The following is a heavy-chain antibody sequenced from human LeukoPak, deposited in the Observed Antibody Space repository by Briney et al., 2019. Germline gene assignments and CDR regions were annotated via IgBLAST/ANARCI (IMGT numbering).Heavy chain of an antibody. V-gene: IGHV5-51*01. D-gene: IGHD6-13*01. CDR2: IYPGDSDT. Sequence: GESLKISCKGSGYSFNTYWIGWVRQMPGKGLEWMGIIYPGDSDTRYSPSFQGQVTISADKSINTAYLQWSSLKASDTAMYYCASSSWSHLRSDAFDIWGQGTTVTVSS. CDR1: GYSFNTYW. CDR3: ASSSWSHLRSDAFDI. J-gene: IGHJ3*02.